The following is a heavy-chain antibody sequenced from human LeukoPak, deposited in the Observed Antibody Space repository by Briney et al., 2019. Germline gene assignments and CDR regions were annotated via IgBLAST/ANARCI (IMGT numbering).Heavy chain of an antibody. V-gene: IGHV4-39*01. CDR3: AKSGGYGLIDY. D-gene: IGHD1-26*01. J-gene: IGHJ4*02. CDR1: GASISGSGYY. CDR2: IYYTGNT. Sequence: PSETLSLTCAVSGASISGSGYYLGWIRQPPGKGLEWIGNIYYTGNTYYNASLQSRVTISIDTSKNQFSLRLNSVTAADTAMYYCAKSGGYGLIDYWGQGTLVTVSS.